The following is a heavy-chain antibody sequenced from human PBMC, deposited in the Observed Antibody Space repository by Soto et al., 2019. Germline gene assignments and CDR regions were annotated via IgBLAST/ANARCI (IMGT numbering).Heavy chain of an antibody. V-gene: IGHV1-18*01. CDR1: GYTFTTYG. J-gene: IGHJ6*02. CDR3: ARMADGPYYYYGMDV. Sequence: QVQLVQSGAEVKKPGASVTVSCKASGYTFTTYGVSWVRQAPGQGLEWPGCINGYNGNAKYAENLQGRVTTTTDTSTSTAYMELRSLRADDTAVYYRARMADGPYYYYGMDVWGQGTTVTGSS. CDR2: INGYNGNA.